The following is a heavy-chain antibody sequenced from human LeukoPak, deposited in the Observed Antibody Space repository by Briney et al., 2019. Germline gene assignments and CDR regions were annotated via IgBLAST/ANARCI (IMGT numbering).Heavy chain of an antibody. D-gene: IGHD3-22*01. J-gene: IGHJ4*02. CDR2: ISAYNGNT. Sequence: ASVKVSCKASGYTFTSYGISWVRQAPGQGLEWMGWISAYNGNTNYAQKLQGRVTMTTDTSTSTAYMELSRLRSDDTAVYYCARDRTYYDSSGFDYWGQGTLVTVSS. V-gene: IGHV1-18*01. CDR3: ARDRTYYDSSGFDY. CDR1: GYTFTSYG.